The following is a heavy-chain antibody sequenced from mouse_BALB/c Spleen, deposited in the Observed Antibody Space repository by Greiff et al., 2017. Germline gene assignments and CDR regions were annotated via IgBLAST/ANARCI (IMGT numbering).Heavy chain of an antibody. CDR2: ISSGGSYT. CDR1: GFTFSSYA. Sequence: EVHLVESGGGLVKPGGSLKLSCAASGFTFSSYAMSWVRQSPEKRLEWVAEISSGGSYTYYPDTVTGRFTISRDNAKNTLYLEMSSLRSEDTAMYYCARAPYRGDAMDYWGQGTSVTVSS. J-gene: IGHJ4*01. CDR3: ARAPYRGDAMDY. D-gene: IGHD2-14*01. V-gene: IGHV5-9-4*01.